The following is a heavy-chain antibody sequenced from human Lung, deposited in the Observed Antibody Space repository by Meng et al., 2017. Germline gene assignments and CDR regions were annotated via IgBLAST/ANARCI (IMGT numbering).Heavy chain of an antibody. CDR1: GYTFTKYG. CDR3: ARAEEEYCSDGSRPNFDF. J-gene: IGHJ4*02. Sequence: QVQLVQSGAEVKKPGASVKVSCKASGYTFTKYGITWVRQAPGQGLEWMGWISGYNGNTNYAQKLQGRVTMTTDTSTSTAYMELRSLRSDDAAVYYCARAEEEYCSDGSRPNFDFWGQGTLVTVSS. D-gene: IGHD2-15*01. V-gene: IGHV1-18*01. CDR2: ISGYNGNT.